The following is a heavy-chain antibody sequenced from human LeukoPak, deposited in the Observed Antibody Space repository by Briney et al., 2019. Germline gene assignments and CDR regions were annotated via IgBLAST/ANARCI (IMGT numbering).Heavy chain of an antibody. CDR3: ATQLWFGELYFDY. V-gene: IGHV3-53*04. Sequence: HSGGSLRLSCAASGFTVSSNYMSWVRQAPGKGLEWVSVIYSGGSTYYADSVKGRFTISRHNSKNTLHLQMNSLRAEDTAVYYCATQLWFGELYFDYWGQGTLVTVSS. J-gene: IGHJ4*02. D-gene: IGHD3-10*01. CDR1: GFTVSSNY. CDR2: IYSGGST.